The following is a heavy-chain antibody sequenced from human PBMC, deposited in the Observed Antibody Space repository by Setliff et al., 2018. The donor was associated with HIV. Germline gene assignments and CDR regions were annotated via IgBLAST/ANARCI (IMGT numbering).Heavy chain of an antibody. CDR3: ATLRWLRSKHSDY. CDR2: IDYSGIT. D-gene: IGHD5-12*01. CDR1: GGSMTGYF. J-gene: IGHJ4*01. V-gene: IGHV4-59*04. Sequence: SETLSLTCTVSGGSMTGYFWNWIRQSPGKGLEWIGAIDYSGITYYNPSLKSRVTVSIDTSKNQFSLKLHSVTAADTAVYFCATLRWLRSKHSDYWGQGTLVTVSS.